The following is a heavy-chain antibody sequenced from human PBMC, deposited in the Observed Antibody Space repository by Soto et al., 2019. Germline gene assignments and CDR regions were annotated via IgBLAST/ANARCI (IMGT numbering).Heavy chain of an antibody. J-gene: IGHJ4*02. CDR1: GYTFTTYS. CDR2: INAGNGEI. V-gene: IGHV1-3*01. Sequence: QVQLVQSGAEVKKPGASVTLSCTASGYTFTTYSIYWGRQAPGHRFEWMGWINAGNGEIRYSEAFQGRVTITRDTFANTAYLELSSLTSEDMAVYYCVRGEQQWLTLDYWGQGTLVTVS. D-gene: IGHD6-19*01. CDR3: VRGEQQWLTLDY.